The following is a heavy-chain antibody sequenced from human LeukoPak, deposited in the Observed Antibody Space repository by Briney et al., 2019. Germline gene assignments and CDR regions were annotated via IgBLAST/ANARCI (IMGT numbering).Heavy chain of an antibody. V-gene: IGHV1-46*01. CDR2: INPSGGST. CDR3: ARSPAGRYYMDV. J-gene: IGHJ6*03. Sequence: EASVKVSCKASGYTFTSYYMHWVRQAPGQGLEWMGIINPSGGSTSYAQKFQGRVTITRNTSISTAYMELSSLRSEDTAVYYCARSPAGRYYMDVWGKGTTVTVSS. CDR1: GYTFTSYY.